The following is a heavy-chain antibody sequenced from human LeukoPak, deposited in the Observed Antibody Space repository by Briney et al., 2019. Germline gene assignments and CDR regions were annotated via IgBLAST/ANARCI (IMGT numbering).Heavy chain of an antibody. D-gene: IGHD3-10*01. CDR3: ARDRARRGYYGSGPSIRGWFDP. CDR1: GYTFTDYY. J-gene: IGHJ5*02. V-gene: IGHV1-2*02. Sequence: ASVKVSCKASGYTFTDYYMHWVRQAPGQGLEWMGWINPNSGGTNYAQKFQGRVTMTRDTSISTAYMELSRLRSDDTAVYYCARDRARRGYYGSGPSIRGWFDPWGQGTLVTVSS. CDR2: INPNSGGT.